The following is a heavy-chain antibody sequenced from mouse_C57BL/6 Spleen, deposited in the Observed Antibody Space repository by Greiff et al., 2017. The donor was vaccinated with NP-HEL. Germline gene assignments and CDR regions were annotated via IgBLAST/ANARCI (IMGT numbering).Heavy chain of an antibody. Sequence: QVQLKQPGAELVKPGASVKLSCKASGYTFTSYWMHWVKQRPGRGLEWIGRIDPNSGGTKYNEKFKSKATLTVDKPSSTAYMQLSSLTSEDSAVYYCATYGSSYEGFDYWGQGTTLTVSS. CDR1: GYTFTSYW. CDR3: ATYGSSYEGFDY. V-gene: IGHV1-72*01. D-gene: IGHD1-1*01. CDR2: IDPNSGGT. J-gene: IGHJ2*01.